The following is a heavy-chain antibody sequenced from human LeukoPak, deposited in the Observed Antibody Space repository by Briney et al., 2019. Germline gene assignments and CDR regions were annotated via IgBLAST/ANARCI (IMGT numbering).Heavy chain of an antibody. J-gene: IGHJ4*02. CDR3: ARGVAVAGTDY. CDR1: GGSISSGDYY. D-gene: IGHD6-19*01. CDR2: IYYSGGT. Sequence: PSQTLSLTCTVSGGSISSGDYYWSWIRQPPGKGLEWIGYIYYSGGTYYNPSLKSRVTISVDTSKNQFSLKLSSVTAADTAVYYCARGVAVAGTDYWGQGTLVTVSS. V-gene: IGHV4-30-4*01.